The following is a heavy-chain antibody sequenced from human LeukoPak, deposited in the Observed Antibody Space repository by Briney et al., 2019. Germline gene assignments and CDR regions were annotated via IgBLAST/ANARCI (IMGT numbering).Heavy chain of an antibody. CDR1: GFTFSSYE. V-gene: IGHV3-48*03. J-gene: IGHJ4*02. CDR2: ISSSGSTI. Sequence: PGGSLRLSCAASGFTFSSYEMNWVRQAPGKGLEWVSYISSSGSTIYYADSVKGRFTISRDNAKNSLYLQMNSLRADDTAVYYCARALTTAMAPGGGRGTLVTVSS. CDR3: ARALTTAMAPG. D-gene: IGHD5-18*01.